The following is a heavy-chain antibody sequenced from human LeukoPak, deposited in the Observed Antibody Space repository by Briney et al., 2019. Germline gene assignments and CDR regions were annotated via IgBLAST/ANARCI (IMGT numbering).Heavy chain of an antibody. V-gene: IGHV1-2*02. J-gene: IGHJ4*02. CDR1: GYTFTGHY. CDR3: ARVPSIVVETAIPDLFDY. CDR2: IKPNSGRT. D-gene: IGHD2-21*02. Sequence: ASVKVSCKASGYTFTGHYIYWVRQAPGQGLEWMGWIKPNSGRTNYAQNLEGRVTMTRDTSISTAYMELSRLRSDDTAVYYCARVPSIVVETAIPDLFDYWGQGTLVTVSS.